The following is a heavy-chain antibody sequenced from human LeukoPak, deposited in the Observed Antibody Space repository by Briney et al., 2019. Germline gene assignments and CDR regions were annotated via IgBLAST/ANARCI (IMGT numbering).Heavy chain of an antibody. V-gene: IGHV1-18*01. Sequence: ASVKVSCKASGYTFTSYGISWVRQAPGQGLEWMGWISAYNGNTNCAQKLQGRVTMTTDTSTSTAYMELRSLRSDDTAVYYCARDSSGWYSGVFDYWGQETRVTVSS. J-gene: IGHJ4*02. CDR2: ISAYNGNT. D-gene: IGHD6-19*01. CDR3: ARDSSGWYSGVFDY. CDR1: GYTFTSYG.